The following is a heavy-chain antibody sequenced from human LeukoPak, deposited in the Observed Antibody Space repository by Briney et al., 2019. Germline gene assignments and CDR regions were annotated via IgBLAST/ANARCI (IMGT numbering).Heavy chain of an antibody. CDR2: IIPIFGTA. D-gene: IGHD5-12*01. J-gene: IGHJ6*04. Sequence: SVKVSCKASGGTFSSYAISWVRQAPGQGLEWTGGIIPIFGTANYAQKFQGRVTITADKSTSTAYMELSSLRSEDTAVYYCARKGYSGYDWPYYYGMDVWGKGTTVTVSS. CDR3: ARKGYSGYDWPYYYGMDV. CDR1: GGTFSSYA. V-gene: IGHV1-69*06.